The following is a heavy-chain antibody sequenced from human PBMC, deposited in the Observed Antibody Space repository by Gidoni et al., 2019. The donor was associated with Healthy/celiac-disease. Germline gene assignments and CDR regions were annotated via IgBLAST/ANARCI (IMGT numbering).Heavy chain of an antibody. D-gene: IGHD3-3*01. CDR1: GLTFSSYG. Sequence: QVQLVESGGGVVQPGRSLRLSCAASGLTFSSYGMHWVRQAPGKGLGWVAVISFDGSDKYYTDSVKGRFTISRDNPKNTLYLQMNSLRAEDTAVYYCAKDPRDFWAYYFDYWGQGTLVTVSS. CDR2: ISFDGSDK. J-gene: IGHJ4*02. V-gene: IGHV3-30*18. CDR3: AKDPRDFWAYYFDY.